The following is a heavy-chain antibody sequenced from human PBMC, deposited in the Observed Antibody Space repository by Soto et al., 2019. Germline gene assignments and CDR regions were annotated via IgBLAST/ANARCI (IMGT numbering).Heavy chain of an antibody. CDR3: ARVEISLIVYYGMDV. D-gene: IGHD3-16*01. Sequence: PGGSLRLSCAASGFTVSSNYMTWVRQAPGKGLEWVSIIYSDGNTYYADSVKGRFTVSRDNAKNTLYLQMNSLRAEDTAVYYCARVEISLIVYYGMDVWGQGTTVTVSS. CDR1: GFTVSSNY. CDR2: IYSDGNT. V-gene: IGHV3-53*01. J-gene: IGHJ6*02.